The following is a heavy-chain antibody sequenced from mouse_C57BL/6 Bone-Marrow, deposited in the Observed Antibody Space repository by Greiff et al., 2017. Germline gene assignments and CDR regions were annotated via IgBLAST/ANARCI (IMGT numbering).Heavy chain of an antibody. D-gene: IGHD1-1*01. CDR2: IYPGSGST. CDR3: ARRDYGSSYGYWYFDV. J-gene: IGHJ1*03. Sequence: QVQLKQPGAELVKPGASVKMSCKASGYTFTSYWITWVKQRPGQGLEWIGDIYPGSGSTNYNEKFKSKATLTVDTSSSTAYMQLSSLTSEDSAVYYCARRDYGSSYGYWYFDVWGTGTTVTVSS. V-gene: IGHV1-55*01. CDR1: GYTFTSYW.